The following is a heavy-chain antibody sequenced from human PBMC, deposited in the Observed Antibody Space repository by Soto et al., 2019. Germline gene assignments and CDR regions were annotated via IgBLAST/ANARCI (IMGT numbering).Heavy chain of an antibody. CDR3: AREPYYYDSSGYYPTYYFDY. V-gene: IGHV3-33*01. J-gene: IGHJ4*02. CDR2: IWYDGSNK. Sequence: VRLSCAASGVTFSSYGMHWVRQAPGKGLEWVAVIWYDGSNKYYADSVKGRFTISRDNSKNTLYLQMNSLRAEDTAVYYCAREPYYYDSSGYYPTYYFDYWGQGTLVTVSS. CDR1: GVTFSSYG. D-gene: IGHD3-22*01.